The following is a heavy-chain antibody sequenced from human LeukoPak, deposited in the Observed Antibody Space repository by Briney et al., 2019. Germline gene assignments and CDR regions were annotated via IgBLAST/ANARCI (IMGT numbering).Heavy chain of an antibody. CDR2: IVGTP. J-gene: IGHJ4*02. CDR3: ARDRRWLQSQDFDY. V-gene: IGHV4-39*02. Sequence: SETLSLTRTVSGVSISSSNSYWGWIRQPPGKGLEWIGSIVGTPTTTRPSRVKSPSIDTSKNQFSLKLSSVTAADTAVYYCARDRRWLQSQDFDYWGQGTLVTVSS. D-gene: IGHD5-24*01. CDR1: GVSISSSNSY.